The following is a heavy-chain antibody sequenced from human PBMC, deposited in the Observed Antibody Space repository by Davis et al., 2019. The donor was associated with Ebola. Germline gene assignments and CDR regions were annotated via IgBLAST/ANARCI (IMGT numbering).Heavy chain of an antibody. D-gene: IGHD3-10*01. Sequence: GSLRLSCTVSGGSISSSYWSWIRQPPGKGLEWIAYINYSGGTNSNPSLKSRPTISVDTSKNQFSLRLNSVTAADTAVYYCARYYYTSGTSDRWFDPWGQGTLVTVSS. V-gene: IGHV4-59*01. J-gene: IGHJ5*02. CDR3: ARYYYTSGTSDRWFDP. CDR2: INYSGGT. CDR1: GGSISSSY.